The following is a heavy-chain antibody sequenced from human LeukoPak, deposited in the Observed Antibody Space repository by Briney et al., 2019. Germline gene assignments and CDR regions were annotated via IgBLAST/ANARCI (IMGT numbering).Heavy chain of an antibody. J-gene: IGHJ5*02. V-gene: IGHV1-69*01. D-gene: IGHD3-3*01. CDR2: IIPIFGTA. CDR1: GGTFSSYA. Sequence: GSSVKVSCKASGGTFSSYAISWVRQAPGQGLEWMGGIIPIFGTANYAQKFQGRVTITADESTSTAYMELNSLRSEHTAVYYCARDFGVVIGIEFDPWGQGTLVTVSS. CDR3: ARDFGVVIGIEFDP.